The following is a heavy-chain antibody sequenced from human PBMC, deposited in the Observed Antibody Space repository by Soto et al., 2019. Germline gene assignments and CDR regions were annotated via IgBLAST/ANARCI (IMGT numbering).Heavy chain of an antibody. CDR2: MNPNSGNT. V-gene: IGHV1-8*01. CDR3: ARGVDGRRIFGVVIRKPYNWFDP. J-gene: IGHJ5*02. Sequence: ASVKVSCKASGYTFTSYDINWVRQATGQGLEWMGWMNPNSGNTGYAQKFQGRVTMTRNTSISTAYMELSSLRSEDTAVYYCARGVDGRRIFGVVIRKPYNWFDPWGQGTLVTVSS. CDR1: GYTFTSYD. D-gene: IGHD3-3*02.